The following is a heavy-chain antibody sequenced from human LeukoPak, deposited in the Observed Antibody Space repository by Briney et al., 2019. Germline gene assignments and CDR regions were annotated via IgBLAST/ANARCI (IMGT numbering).Heavy chain of an antibody. D-gene: IGHD6-19*01. J-gene: IGHJ4*02. CDR3: AKDASFDSSGWYYFDY. Sequence: GGSLRLSCAASGFTFSSYAMSWVRQAPGKGLEWVSAISGSGGSTYYADSVKGRFTISRDNSKNTLYLQMSSLRAEDTAVYYCAKDASFDSSGWYYFDYWGQGTLVTVSS. CDR2: ISGSGGST. V-gene: IGHV3-23*01. CDR1: GFTFSSYA.